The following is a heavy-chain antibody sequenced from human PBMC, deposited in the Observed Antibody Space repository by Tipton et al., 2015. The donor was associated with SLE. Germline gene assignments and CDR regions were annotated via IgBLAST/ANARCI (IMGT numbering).Heavy chain of an antibody. Sequence: SLRLSCAASGFTFSSYGMHWVRQAPGKGLEWVSAISGSGESTYFADSVKGRFTISRDNSENTLYLQMNSLRAEDTAIYYCAKEGDDSSGYHFDSWGQGTLVTVSS. CDR2: ISGSGEST. V-gene: IGHV3-23*01. CDR3: AKEGDDSSGYHFDS. CDR1: GFTFSSYG. J-gene: IGHJ4*02. D-gene: IGHD3-22*01.